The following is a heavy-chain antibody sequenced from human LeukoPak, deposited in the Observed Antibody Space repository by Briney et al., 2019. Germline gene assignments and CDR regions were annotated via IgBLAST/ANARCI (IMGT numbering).Heavy chain of an antibody. CDR2: IYTSGST. CDR3: ARVVITIFGVAPVGYYMDV. CDR1: GGSISSYY. V-gene: IGHV4-4*07. D-gene: IGHD3-3*01. Sequence: PSKTLSLTCTVSGGSISSYYWSWIRQPAGKGLEWIGRIYTSGSTNYNPSLKSRVTMSVDTSKNQFSLKLSSVTAADTAVYYCARVVITIFGVAPVGYYMDVWGKGTTVTVSS. J-gene: IGHJ6*03.